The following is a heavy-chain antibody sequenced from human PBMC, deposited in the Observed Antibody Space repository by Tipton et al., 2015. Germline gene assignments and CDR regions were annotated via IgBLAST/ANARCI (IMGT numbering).Heavy chain of an antibody. CDR3: ARTKYCSGGSCKYYGMDV. CDR2: INWNSGSI. V-gene: IGHV3-9*01. Sequence: SLRLSCAASGFTFADYAMHWVRQPPGKGLEWVSGINWNSGSIGYADSVKGRFTISRDNAKNSLYLQMNSLRAEDTAVYYCARTKYCSGGSCKYYGMDVWGQGTTVTVSS. J-gene: IGHJ6*02. CDR1: GFTFADYA. D-gene: IGHD2-15*01.